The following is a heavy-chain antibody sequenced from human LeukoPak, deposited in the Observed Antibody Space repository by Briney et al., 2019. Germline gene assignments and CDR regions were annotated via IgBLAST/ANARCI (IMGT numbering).Heavy chain of an antibody. CDR1: GFTCSNYA. Sequence: GGSLRLSCDASGFTCSNYAMSWVRQAPGKGLEWVSGISSSGDNTYYTNTVKGRFTISRDISKNTLYLQMNSLRVEDTAVYYCARRRDGFDIWGQGTMVTVSS. J-gene: IGHJ3*02. CDR3: ARRRDGFDI. CDR2: ISSSGDNT. V-gene: IGHV3-23*01.